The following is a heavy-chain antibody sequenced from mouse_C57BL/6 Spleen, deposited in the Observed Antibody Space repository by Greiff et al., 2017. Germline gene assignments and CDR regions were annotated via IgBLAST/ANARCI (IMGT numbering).Heavy chain of an antibody. CDR3: ARYYDGYSPYAMDY. CDR1: GYTFTDYY. J-gene: IGHJ4*01. Sequence: EVQLQESGPVLVKPGASVKMSCKASGYTFTDYYMNWVKQSHGKSLEWIGVINPYNGGTSYNQKFKGKATLTVDKSSSTAYMELNSLTSEDSAVYYCARYYDGYSPYAMDYWGQGTSVTVSS. D-gene: IGHD2-3*01. V-gene: IGHV1-19*01. CDR2: INPYNGGT.